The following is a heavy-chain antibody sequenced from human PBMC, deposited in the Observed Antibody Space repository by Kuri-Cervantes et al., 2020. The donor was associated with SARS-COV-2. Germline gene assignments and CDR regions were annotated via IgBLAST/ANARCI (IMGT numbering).Heavy chain of an antibody. Sequence: GESLKISCAASGFTFSDYYMSWIRQAPGKGLEWVSYTSSSSSTIYYADSVKGRFTISRDNAKNSLYLQMNSLRDEDTAVYYCARDGGGYYDSSGYYGQLGFDYWGQGTLVTVSS. V-gene: IGHV3-11*04. CDR1: GFTFSDYY. CDR2: TSSSSSTI. D-gene: IGHD3-22*01. J-gene: IGHJ4*02. CDR3: ARDGGGYYDSSGYYGQLGFDY.